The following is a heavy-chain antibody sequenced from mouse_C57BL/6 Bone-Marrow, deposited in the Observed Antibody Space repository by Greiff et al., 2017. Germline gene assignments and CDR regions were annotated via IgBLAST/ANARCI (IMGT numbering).Heavy chain of an antibody. CDR3: ATGSSGTAWFAY. Sequence: EVQGVESGGGLVQSGRSLRLSCATSGFTFSDFYMEWVRQAPGKGLEWIAASRNKANDYTTEYSASVKGRFIVSRDTSQSILYLQMNALRAEDTAIYYCATGSSGTAWFAYWGQGTLVTVSA. J-gene: IGHJ3*01. CDR1: GFTFSDFY. CDR2: SRNKANDYTT. D-gene: IGHD3-2*02. V-gene: IGHV7-1*01.